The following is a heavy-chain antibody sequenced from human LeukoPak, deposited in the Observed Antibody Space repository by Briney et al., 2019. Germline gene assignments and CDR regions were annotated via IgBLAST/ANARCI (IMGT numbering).Heavy chain of an antibody. V-gene: IGHV4-34*12. CDR3: ARLYLPATRFDY. CDR2: IIHSCST. J-gene: IGHJ4*02. Sequence: SETLSLTCAVYGGSFSGYYWSWIRQPPGTGLEWIGEIIHSCSTNYNPSLKSRVTISVDTSKNQFSLKLTSVTAADTAVYYCARLYLPATRFDYWGQGTLVTVSS. D-gene: IGHD5-24*01. CDR1: GGSFSGYY.